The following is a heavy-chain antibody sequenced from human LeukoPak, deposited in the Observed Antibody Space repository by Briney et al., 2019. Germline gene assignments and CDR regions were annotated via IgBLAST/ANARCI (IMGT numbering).Heavy chain of an antibody. J-gene: IGHJ4*02. CDR3: ARDTAIAAAGLYYFDY. V-gene: IGHV3-33*01. CDR1: GFTFSSYG. D-gene: IGHD6-13*01. Sequence: PGGSLRLSCAASGFTFSSYGMHWVRQAPGKGLEWVAVIWYDGSNKYYADSVKGRFTIPRDNSKNTLYLQMNSLRAEDTAVYYCARDTAIAAAGLYYFDYWGQGTLVTVSS. CDR2: IWYDGSNK.